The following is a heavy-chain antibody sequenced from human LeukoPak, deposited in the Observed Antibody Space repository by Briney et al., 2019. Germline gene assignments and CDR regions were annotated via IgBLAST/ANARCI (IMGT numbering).Heavy chain of an antibody. CDR2: INHSGST. J-gene: IGHJ4*02. Sequence: KPSETLSLTCAVYGGSFSGYYWSWIRQPPGKGLEWIGEINHSGSTNYNPSLKRRVTISVDTSKNQFSLKLSSVTAADTAVYYCARGKVYYGSGSYFLVGFDYWGQGTLVTVSS. V-gene: IGHV4-34*01. D-gene: IGHD3-10*01. CDR3: ARGKVYYGSGSYFLVGFDY. CDR1: GGSFSGYY.